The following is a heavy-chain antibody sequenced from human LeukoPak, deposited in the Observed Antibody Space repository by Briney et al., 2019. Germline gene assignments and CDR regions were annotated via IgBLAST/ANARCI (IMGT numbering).Heavy chain of an antibody. D-gene: IGHD3-10*01. Sequence: GGSLRLSCAASGFTFSSYAMHWVRQAPGKGLEYVSAISSNGGNTYYANSVKGRFTISRDNSKNTLYLQMGSLRAEDMAVYYCARTGTVLLGAFDIWGQGTMVTVSS. J-gene: IGHJ3*02. CDR1: GFTFSSYA. CDR2: ISSNGGNT. V-gene: IGHV3-64*01. CDR3: ARTGTVLLGAFDI.